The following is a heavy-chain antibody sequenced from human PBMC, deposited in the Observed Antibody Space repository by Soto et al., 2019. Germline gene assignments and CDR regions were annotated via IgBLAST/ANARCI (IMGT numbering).Heavy chain of an antibody. J-gene: IGHJ6*02. V-gene: IGHV4-34*01. D-gene: IGHD3-3*01. CDR3: ARGRSSVPDRRGIGYYGLDV. CDR2: INHSGIT. Sequence: QVQLQQWGAGLLKPSETLSLTCAVNGGSFSGYYWSWVRQPPGKGMEWIGEINHSGITDSNPSLKSRVTISVDASRSEFSLKLTSVSAAGTAVYYCARGRSSVPDRRGIGYYGLDVWGQGTTVTVS. CDR1: GGSFSGYY.